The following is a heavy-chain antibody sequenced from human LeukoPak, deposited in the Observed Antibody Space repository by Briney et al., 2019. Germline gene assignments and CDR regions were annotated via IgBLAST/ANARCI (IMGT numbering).Heavy chain of an antibody. CDR2: ISSSGSTI. CDR3: ARNYYDSSGYHDYGY. Sequence: GGSLRLSCAASGFTFSSYEMNWVRQAPGKGLERVSYISSSGSTIYYADSVKGRFTISRDNAKNSLYLQMNSLRAEDTAVYYCARNYYDSSGYHDYGYWGQGTLVSVSS. CDR1: GFTFSSYE. D-gene: IGHD3-22*01. V-gene: IGHV3-48*03. J-gene: IGHJ4*02.